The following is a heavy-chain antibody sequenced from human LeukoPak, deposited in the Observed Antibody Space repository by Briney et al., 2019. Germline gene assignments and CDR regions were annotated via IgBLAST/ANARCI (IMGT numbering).Heavy chain of an antibody. Sequence: PSETLSLTCTVSGGSISSSSYYWGWIRQPAGKGLEWIGRIYTSGSTNYNPSLKSRVTMSVDTSKNQFSLKLSSVTAAGTAVYYCARDHGYAFDIWGQGTMVTVSS. CDR3: ARDHGYAFDI. CDR1: GGSISSSSYY. J-gene: IGHJ3*02. D-gene: IGHD3-10*01. V-gene: IGHV4-61*02. CDR2: IYTSGST.